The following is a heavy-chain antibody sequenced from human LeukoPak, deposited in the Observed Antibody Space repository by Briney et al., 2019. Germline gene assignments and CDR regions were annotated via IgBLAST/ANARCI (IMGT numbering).Heavy chain of an antibody. CDR3: ARAPLYSGGSGWSIYYFYAMDV. CDR2: IDNSGST. Sequence: PSQTLYLTCTVSGGSISSSYWSWVRQPPGKGLEWIGYIDNSGSTNYNPSLKSRVTISLDTPKSQFSLKLSSVTAADTAVYYCARAPLYSGGSGWSIYYFYAMDVWGQGTTVTVSS. J-gene: IGHJ6*02. V-gene: IGHV4-59*01. D-gene: IGHD6-19*01. CDR1: GGSISSSY.